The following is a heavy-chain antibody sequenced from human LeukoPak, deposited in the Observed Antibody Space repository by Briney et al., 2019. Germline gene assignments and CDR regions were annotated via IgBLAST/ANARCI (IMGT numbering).Heavy chain of an antibody. CDR2: IGSSGSPT. CDR3: ARRPYSDTSGRLSDV. J-gene: IGHJ6*02. CDR1: VFAFSSYN. Sequence: SGGSLRLSCAASVFAFSSYNMNWVRQAPWKGLEWISHIGSSGSPTHYADSVGGRFTISRDNAKNSLYLQMNSLRDEDTAVYFCARRPYSDTSGRLSDVWGQGTTVTVSS. D-gene: IGHD3-22*01. V-gene: IGHV3-48*02.